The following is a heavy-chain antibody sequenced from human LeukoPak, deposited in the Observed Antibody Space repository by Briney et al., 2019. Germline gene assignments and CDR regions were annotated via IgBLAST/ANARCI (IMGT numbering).Heavy chain of an antibody. V-gene: IGHV1-8*01. CDR1: GYTFTSYD. D-gene: IGHD6-13*01. J-gene: IGHJ6*02. CDR2: MSPNSGNT. CDR3: ARGAGSSWYASYYYYYGMDV. Sequence: GASVKVSCKASGYTFTSYDINWVRQATGQGLEWMGWMSPNSGNTGYAQKFQGRVTMTRNTSISTAYMELSSLRSEDTAVYYCARGAGSSWYASYYYYYGMDVWGQGTTVTVSS.